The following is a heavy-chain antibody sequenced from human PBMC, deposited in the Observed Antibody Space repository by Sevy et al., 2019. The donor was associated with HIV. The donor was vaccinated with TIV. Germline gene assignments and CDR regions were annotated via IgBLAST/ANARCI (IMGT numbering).Heavy chain of an antibody. CDR3: AKDTEFVFLEWYGMDV. CDR2: ISWDGGST. D-gene: IGHD3-3*01. J-gene: IGHJ6*02. CDR1: GFTFDDYT. V-gene: IGHV3-43*01. Sequence: GGSLRLSCAASGFTFDDYTMHWVRQAPGKGLEWVSLISWDGGSTYYADSVKGRFTISRDNSKNSLYLQMNSLRTEDTALYYCAKDTEFVFLEWYGMDVWGQGTTVTVSS.